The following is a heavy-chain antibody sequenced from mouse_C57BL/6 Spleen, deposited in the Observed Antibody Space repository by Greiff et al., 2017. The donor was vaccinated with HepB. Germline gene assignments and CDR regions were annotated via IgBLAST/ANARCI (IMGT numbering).Heavy chain of an antibody. CDR1: GYSITSGYY. CDR2: ISYDGSN. D-gene: IGHD4-1*01. CDR3: AREGHTGTGY. J-gene: IGHJ2*01. V-gene: IGHV3-6*01. Sequence: EVQLQESGPGLVKPSQSLSLTCSVTGYSITSGYYWNWIRQFPGNKLEWMGYISYDGSNNYNPSLKNRISITRDTSKNQFFLKLNSVTTEDTATYYCAREGHTGTGYWGQGTTLTVSS.